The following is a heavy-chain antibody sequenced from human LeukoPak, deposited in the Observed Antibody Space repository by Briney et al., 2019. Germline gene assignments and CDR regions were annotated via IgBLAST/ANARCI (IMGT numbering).Heavy chain of an antibody. CDR2: IYYSGST. V-gene: IGHV4-30-4*01. CDR3: ARDRRDYDILTGYYNAPIGMDA. D-gene: IGHD3-9*01. Sequence: SQTLSLTCTVSGGSISSGDYYWSWIRQPPGKGLEWIGYIYYSGSTYYNPSLKSRVTISVDTSKNQFSLKLTSVTAADTAVYYCARDRRDYDILTGYYNAPIGMDAWGQGTTVTVSS. J-gene: IGHJ6*02. CDR1: GGSISSGDYY.